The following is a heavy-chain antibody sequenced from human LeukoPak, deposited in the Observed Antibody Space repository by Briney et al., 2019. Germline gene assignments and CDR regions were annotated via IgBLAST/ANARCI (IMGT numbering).Heavy chain of an antibody. V-gene: IGHV4-39*07. D-gene: IGHD6-13*01. CDR2: IYYSGST. CDR3: ARGSLYSSSWY. J-gene: IGHJ4*02. Sequence: SETLSLSCTVSGGSISSSSYYWGWIRQPPGKGLEWIGSIYYSGSTYYNPSLKSRVTISVDTSKNQFSLKLSSVTAADTAVYYCARGSLYSSSWYWGQGTLVTVSS. CDR1: GGSISSSSYY.